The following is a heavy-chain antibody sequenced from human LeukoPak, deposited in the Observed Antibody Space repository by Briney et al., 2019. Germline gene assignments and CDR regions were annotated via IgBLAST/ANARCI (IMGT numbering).Heavy chain of an antibody. CDR3: VRGWPLFDY. J-gene: IGHJ4*02. V-gene: IGHV4-59*01. D-gene: IGHD5-24*01. CDR1: GDSISNYY. Sequence: PSEPLSLTCTVSGDSISNYYWSWIRQPPGKGLEYIGYIYYSGSANYNPSLKSRGTISLDTSKDHFSLKLSSVTAADTAVYYCVRGWPLFDYWGQGTLVAVSS. CDR2: IYYSGSA.